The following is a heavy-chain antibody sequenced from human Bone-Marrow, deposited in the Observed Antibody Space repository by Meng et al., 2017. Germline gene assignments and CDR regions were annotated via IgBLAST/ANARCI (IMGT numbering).Heavy chain of an antibody. CDR3: ARGMRGGTAAGTNNFDY. CDR1: GFTFSSYE. D-gene: IGHD6-13*01. CDR2: ISSSGSTI. V-gene: IGHV3-48*03. J-gene: IGHJ4*02. Sequence: GESLKISCAASGFTFSSYEMNWVRQAPGKGLEWVSYISSSGSTIYYADSVKGRFTISRDNAKNSLYLQMNSLRAEDTAVYYCARGMRGGTAAGTNNFDYWGQGTLVTVSS.